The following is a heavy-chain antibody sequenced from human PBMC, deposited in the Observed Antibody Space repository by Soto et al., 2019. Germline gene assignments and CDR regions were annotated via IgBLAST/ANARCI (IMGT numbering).Heavy chain of an antibody. J-gene: IGHJ5*02. CDR3: ARDGSNWFDT. D-gene: IGHD2-2*03. CDR1: GGSISSGDYY. V-gene: IGHV4-30-4*01. Sequence: SETLSLTCTVSGGSISSGDYYWSWIRQPPGKGLEWIGYIYYSGSTYYNPSLKSRVTISVDTSKNQFPLKLRSVTAADTAVYYCARDGSNWFDTWGQGTLVTVSS. CDR2: IYYSGST.